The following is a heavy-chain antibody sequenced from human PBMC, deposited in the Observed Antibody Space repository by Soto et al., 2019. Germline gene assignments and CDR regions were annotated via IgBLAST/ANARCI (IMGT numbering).Heavy chain of an antibody. J-gene: IGHJ6*02. CDR2: IYYSGST. D-gene: IGHD3-3*01. V-gene: IGHV4-61*01. Sequence: PSETLSLTCTVSGGSVSSGSYYWSWIRQPPGKGLEWIGYIYYSGSTNYNPSLKSRVTISVDTSKNQFSLKLSSVTAADTAVYYCARDSTTPPYYDFWSGYSISENYYYYGTDVWGQGTPVTVSS. CDR1: GGSVSSGSYY. CDR3: ARDSTTPPYYDFWSGYSISENYYYYGTDV.